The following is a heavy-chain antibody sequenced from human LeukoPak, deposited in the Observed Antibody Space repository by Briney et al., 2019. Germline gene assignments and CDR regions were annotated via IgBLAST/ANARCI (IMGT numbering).Heavy chain of an antibody. V-gene: IGHV1-18*01. CDR1: GYTFTSYG. Sequence: ASVKVSCKASGYTFTSYGISWVRQAPGQGLEWMGWISAYNGNTNYAQKLQGRVTMTTDTPTSTAYMELRSLRSDDTAVYYCARGHSYYDILTGYPWGQGTLVTVSS. J-gene: IGHJ5*02. D-gene: IGHD3-9*01. CDR2: ISAYNGNT. CDR3: ARGHSYYDILTGYP.